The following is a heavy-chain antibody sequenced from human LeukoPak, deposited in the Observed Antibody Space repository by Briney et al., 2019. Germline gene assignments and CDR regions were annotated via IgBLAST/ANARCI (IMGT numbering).Heavy chain of an antibody. CDR1: GYTFTSYG. CDR2: ISAYNGNT. CDR3: AREMAGGYTVYYYYGMDV. J-gene: IGHJ6*02. D-gene: IGHD2-2*02. Sequence: ASVKVSCTASGYTFTSYGISWVRQAPGQGLEWMGWISAYNGNTNYAQKLQGRVTMTTDTSTSTAYMELRSLRSDDTAVYYCAREMAGGYTVYYYYGMDVWGQGTTVTVSS. V-gene: IGHV1-18*01.